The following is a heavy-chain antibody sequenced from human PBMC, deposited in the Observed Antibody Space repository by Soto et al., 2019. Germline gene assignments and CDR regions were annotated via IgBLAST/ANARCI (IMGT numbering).Heavy chain of an antibody. J-gene: IGHJ5*02. V-gene: IGHV3-21*01. CDR1: GFTFSSYS. CDR2: ISSSSSYI. CDR3: ARSPNTLYCSSTSCYGVFDP. Sequence: GGSLRLSCAASGFTFSSYSMNWVRQAPGKGLEWVSSISSSSSYIYYADSVKGRFTISRDNAKNSLYLQMNSLRAEDTAVYYCARSPNTLYCSSTSCYGVFDPWGQGTLVTVSS. D-gene: IGHD2-2*01.